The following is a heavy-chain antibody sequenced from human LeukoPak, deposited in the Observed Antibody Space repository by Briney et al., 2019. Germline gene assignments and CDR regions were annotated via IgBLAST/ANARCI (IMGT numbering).Heavy chain of an antibody. CDR1: GFTFSNYG. V-gene: IGHV3-30*03. CDR3: ARSRGPNTFGGVHDY. D-gene: IGHD3-16*01. CDR2: ISYDGSNK. J-gene: IGHJ4*02. Sequence: GGSLRLSCAASGFTFSNYGIHWVCLAPGKGLEWVAVISYDGSNKYYADSVKGRFTISRDNSKNTLYLQMNSLRAEDTAVYYCARSRGPNTFGGVHDYWGQGTLVTVSS.